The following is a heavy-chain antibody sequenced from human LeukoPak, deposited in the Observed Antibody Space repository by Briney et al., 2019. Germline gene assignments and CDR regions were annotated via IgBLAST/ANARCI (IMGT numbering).Heavy chain of an antibody. CDR1: GYSISSGYY. CDR3: VKGMVRGVPKS. D-gene: IGHD3-10*01. CDR2: IYHSGST. Sequence: SETLPLTCTVSGYSISSGYYWGWIRQPPGKGLEWIGSIYHSGSTYYNPSLKSRVTISVDTSKNQFSLRLSSVTAADTAVYYCVKGMVRGVPKSWGQGTLVTVSS. V-gene: IGHV4-38-2*02. J-gene: IGHJ5*02.